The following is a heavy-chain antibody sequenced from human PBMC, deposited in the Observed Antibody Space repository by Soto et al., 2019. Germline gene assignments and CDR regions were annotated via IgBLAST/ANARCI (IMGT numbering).Heavy chain of an antibody. CDR3: ARERVTVTGRDWFDP. Sequence: SVKVSCKASGGTFSSYAISWVRQAPGQGLEWMGGIIPIFGTANYAQKSQGRVTITADESTSTAYMELSSLRSEDTAVYYCARERVTVTGRDWFDPWGQGTLVTVSS. CDR1: GGTFSSYA. D-gene: IGHD4-17*01. V-gene: IGHV1-69*13. J-gene: IGHJ5*02. CDR2: IIPIFGTA.